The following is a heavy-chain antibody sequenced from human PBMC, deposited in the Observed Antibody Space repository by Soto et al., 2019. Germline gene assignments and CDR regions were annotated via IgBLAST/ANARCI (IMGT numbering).Heavy chain of an antibody. J-gene: IGHJ4*02. D-gene: IGHD3-10*01. Sequence: SETLCLTCTVSGGSISSSSYYWGWIRQPPGKGLEWIGSIYYSGSTYYNPSLKSRVTISVDTSKNQFSLKLSSVTAADTAVYYCARQMGAMVRGVITLYWGQGTLVT. V-gene: IGHV4-39*01. CDR1: GGSISSSSYY. CDR3: ARQMGAMVRGVITLY. CDR2: IYYSGST.